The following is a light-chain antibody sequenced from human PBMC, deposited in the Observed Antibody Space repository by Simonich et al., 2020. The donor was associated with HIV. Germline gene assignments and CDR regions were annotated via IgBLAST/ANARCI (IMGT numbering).Light chain of an antibody. Sequence: EIVLTQSPGTLSLSPGERAILSCRASQSVSNNYLAWYQQKPGLAPRLLLYGASSRATGIPDRFSGSGSGTDVTLTISRLEPEDFAVYYCQQYGSAYTFGQGTKVEIK. V-gene: IGKV3-20*01. CDR2: GAS. CDR1: QSVSNNY. J-gene: IGKJ2*01. CDR3: QQYGSAYT.